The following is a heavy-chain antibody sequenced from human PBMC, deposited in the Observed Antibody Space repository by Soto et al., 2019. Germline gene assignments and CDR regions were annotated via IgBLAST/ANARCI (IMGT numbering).Heavy chain of an antibody. V-gene: IGHV1-3*01. D-gene: IGHD5-12*01. CDR2: INAGSGDT. CDR3: ARDQTYDCNPNWYFDL. J-gene: IGHJ2*01. Sequence: QVQLVQSGADVKKPGASVKISCKASGYTFTNHFMHWVRQAPGQRLEWMGWINAGSGDTKFSQNFQGRVTITRDTSASTAYMELSSLRSADTAVYYCARDQTYDCNPNWYFDLWGRGTLVTVSS. CDR1: GYTFTNHF.